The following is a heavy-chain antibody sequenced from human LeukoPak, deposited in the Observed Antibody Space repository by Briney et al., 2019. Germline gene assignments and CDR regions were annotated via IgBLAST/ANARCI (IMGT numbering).Heavy chain of an antibody. J-gene: IGHJ5*02. V-gene: IGHV5-51*01. CDR1: GYIYTSYW. CDR2: IYPGDSDT. Sequence: GESLKISCNSSGYIYTSYWIGWVRQMPGKGLEWMGIIYPGDSDTRYSPSFQGQVTISADKSIGTAYLQWSSLKASDTAMYYCARLGSRHDYNWGDLWGQGTLVSVSS. D-gene: IGHD5-24*01. CDR3: ARLGSRHDYNWGDL.